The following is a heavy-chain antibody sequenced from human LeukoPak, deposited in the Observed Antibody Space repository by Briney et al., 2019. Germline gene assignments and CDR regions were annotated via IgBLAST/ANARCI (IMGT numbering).Heavy chain of an antibody. CDR1: GGSISSYY. D-gene: IGHD3-22*01. CDR3: ARDQGSSGYGY. V-gene: IGHV4-59*12. J-gene: IGHJ4*02. Sequence: SETLSLTCTVSGGSISSYYWSWIRQPPGKGLEWIGYIYYSGSTDYNPSLKSRVTISVDTSKNQFSLKLSSVTAADTAVYYCARDQGSSGYGYWGQGTLVTVSS. CDR2: IYYSGST.